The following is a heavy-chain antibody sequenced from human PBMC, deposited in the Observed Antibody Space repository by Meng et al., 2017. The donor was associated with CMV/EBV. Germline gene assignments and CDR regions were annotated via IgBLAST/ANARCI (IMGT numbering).Heavy chain of an antibody. V-gene: IGHV3-11*04. D-gene: IGHD3-3*01. Sequence: LKISCAASGFTFSDYYMSWIRQAPGKGLEWVSYISSSGSTIYYADSVKGRFTISRDNAKNSLYLQMNSLRAEDTAVYYCARDLESLYYYYGMDVWGQGTTVTVSS. J-gene: IGHJ6*02. CDR1: GFTFSDYY. CDR3: ARDLESLYYYYGMDV. CDR2: ISSSGSTI.